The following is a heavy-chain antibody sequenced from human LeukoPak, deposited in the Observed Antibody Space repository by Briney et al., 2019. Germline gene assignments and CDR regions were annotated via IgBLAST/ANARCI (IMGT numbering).Heavy chain of an antibody. V-gene: IGHV3-23*01. Sequence: GGSLRLSCAASEFTFSSYAMSWVRQAPGKGLEWVSSVSGSGGSIDYADSVEGRFTISRDNSKNTLYLHMSSLRAEDTAVYYCAKDRDHDQYYFDYWGQGTLVTVSS. J-gene: IGHJ4*02. CDR3: AKDRDHDQYYFDY. CDR1: EFTFSSYA. CDR2: VSGSGGSI.